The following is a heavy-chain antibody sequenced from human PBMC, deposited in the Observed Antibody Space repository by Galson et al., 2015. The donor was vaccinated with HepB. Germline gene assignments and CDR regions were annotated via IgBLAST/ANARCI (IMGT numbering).Heavy chain of an antibody. CDR3: AKDPYLYSALAGTMAGFDY. J-gene: IGHJ4*02. CDR1: GLTFSNYG. Sequence: SLRLSCAASGLTFSNYGMHWVRQAPGKGLEWVAGISYEGSNKYYADSVKGRFTISRDNSKNTLYLQMNSLRAEDTALYYCAKDPYLYSALAGTMAGFDYWGQGTLVTVSS. D-gene: IGHD6-19*01. CDR2: ISYEGSNK. V-gene: IGHV3-30*18.